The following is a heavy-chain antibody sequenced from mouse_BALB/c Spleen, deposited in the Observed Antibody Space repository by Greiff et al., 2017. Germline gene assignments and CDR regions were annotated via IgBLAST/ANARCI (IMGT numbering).Heavy chain of an antibody. CDR3: ARGGLLPFAY. J-gene: IGHJ3*01. Sequence: VKLMESGPGLVAPSQSLSITCTVSGFSLTSYGVHWVRQPPGKGLEWLGVIWAGGSTNYNSALMSRLSISKDNSKSQVFLKMNSLQTDDTAMYYCARGGLLPFAYWGQGTLVTVSA. V-gene: IGHV2-9*02. CDR1: GFSLTSYG. CDR2: IWAGGST. D-gene: IGHD2-3*01.